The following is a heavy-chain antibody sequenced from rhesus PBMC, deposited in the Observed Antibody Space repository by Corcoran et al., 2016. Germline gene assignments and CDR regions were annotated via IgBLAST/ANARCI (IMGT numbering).Heavy chain of an antibody. D-gene: IGHD6-31*01. CDR2: VYGGGGST. CDR1: GGSISSNY. Sequence: QVQLQESGPGLVKPSETLSPTCAASGGSISSNYWSWIRQPPGKGLEWIGRVYGGGGSTDYNPSLKSRVTISTDTSKNQFSLKLSSVTAADTAVYYCARAYSSGWYFGGLDSWGQGVVVTVSS. CDR3: ARAYSSGWYFGGLDS. J-gene: IGHJ6*01. V-gene: IGHV4-160*01.